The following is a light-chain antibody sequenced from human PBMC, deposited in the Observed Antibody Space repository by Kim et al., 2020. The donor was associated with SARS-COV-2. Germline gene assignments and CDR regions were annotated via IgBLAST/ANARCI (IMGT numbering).Light chain of an antibody. Sequence: SSELTQDPAVSVALGQTVRITCQGDSLRSYYASWYQQKPGQAPVLVIYGKNNRPSGIPDRFSGSSSGNTASLTITGAQAEDGADYYCNSRDSSGNEVFGG. CDR1: SLRSYY. CDR3: NSRDSSGNEV. V-gene: IGLV3-19*01. CDR2: GKN. J-gene: IGLJ3*02.